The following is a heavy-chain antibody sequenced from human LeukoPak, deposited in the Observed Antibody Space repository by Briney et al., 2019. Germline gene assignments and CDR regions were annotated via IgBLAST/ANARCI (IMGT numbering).Heavy chain of an antibody. Sequence: GGSLRLSCAASGFTFSSFDMHWVRQPTGRGLEGVSTIGTASETYYPGSVEGRFTLSRDNAKNSLYLQMNSLTAGDTAVYYCARGPPRGKYYYMDVWGKGTTVTVSS. CDR1: GFTFSSFD. CDR2: IGTASET. D-gene: IGHD1-1*01. J-gene: IGHJ6*03. V-gene: IGHV3-13*01. CDR3: ARGPPRGKYYYMDV.